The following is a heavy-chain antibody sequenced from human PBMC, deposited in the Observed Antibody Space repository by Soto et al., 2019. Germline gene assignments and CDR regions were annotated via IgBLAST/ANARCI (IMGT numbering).Heavy chain of an antibody. D-gene: IGHD2-2*01. CDR1: GFTFSSYE. CDR2: ISSSGSTI. V-gene: IGHV3-48*03. J-gene: IGHJ6*02. Sequence: EVQLVESGGGLVQPGGSLRLSCAASGFTFSSYEMNWVRQAPGKGLEWVSYISSSGSTIYYADSVKGRFTISRDNAKNSLYLQMNSLRAEDTAVYYCAGSVPDSSYYYYGMDVWGQVTTVTVSS. CDR3: AGSVPDSSYYYYGMDV.